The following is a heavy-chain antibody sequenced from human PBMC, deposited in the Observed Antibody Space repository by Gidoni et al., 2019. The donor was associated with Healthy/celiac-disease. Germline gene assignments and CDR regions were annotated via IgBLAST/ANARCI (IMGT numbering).Heavy chain of an antibody. Sequence: QVQLVESGGGVVQPGRSLRLSCAASGFTFSSYGLHWFRKAPGKGLDWVAVISYDGSNKYYADSVKGRFTISRDNSKNTLYLQMNSLRAEDTAVYYCAKSGERFLEWLNPRANYGMDVWGQGTTVTVSS. CDR3: AKSGERFLEWLNPRANYGMDV. J-gene: IGHJ6*02. CDR1: GFTFSSYG. CDR2: ISYDGSNK. V-gene: IGHV3-30*18. D-gene: IGHD3-3*01.